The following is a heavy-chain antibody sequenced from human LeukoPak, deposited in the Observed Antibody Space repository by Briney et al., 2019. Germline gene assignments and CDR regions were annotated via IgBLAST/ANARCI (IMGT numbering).Heavy chain of an antibody. D-gene: IGHD4-17*01. Sequence: GSVEVSCKASGYTFTSYDINWVRQATGQGLEWMGCMNPNSGNTGYAQKFQGRVTMTTDTTTSTAYMEMRSLRSDDTDVYYCARSVTTVTSFVYCYYYMDVWGKGTTVTVSS. J-gene: IGHJ6*03. CDR2: MNPNSGNT. CDR1: GYTFTSYD. V-gene: IGHV1-8*02. CDR3: ARSVTTVTSFVYCYYYMDV.